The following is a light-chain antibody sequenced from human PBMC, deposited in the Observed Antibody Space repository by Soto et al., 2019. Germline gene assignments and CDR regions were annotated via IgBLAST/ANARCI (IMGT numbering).Light chain of an antibody. V-gene: IGLV2-14*01. J-gene: IGLJ1*01. Sequence: QSALTQPASVSGSPGQTITISCTGTSSDIGGYNYVSWYQHHPGKVPKLIISEVTNRPSGVSHRFSGSKSGNTASLSISGLQTEDEADYYCPSYTDDSPFFVFGSGTKVTVL. CDR2: EVT. CDR1: SSDIGGYNY. CDR3: PSYTDDSPFFV.